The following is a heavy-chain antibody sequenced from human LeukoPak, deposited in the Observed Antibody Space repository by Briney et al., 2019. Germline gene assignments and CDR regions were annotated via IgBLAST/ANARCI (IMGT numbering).Heavy chain of an antibody. Sequence: GGSLRLSCAASGFTFSDYWMAWVRQAPGKGLEWVANIKQDGSDTYYVDSVRGRFTISRDNTKNSLFLQMNSLRVEDTAVYYCANLWEMGYWGQETLVTVSS. CDR3: ANLWEMGY. D-gene: IGHD5-24*01. CDR2: IKQDGSDT. CDR1: GFTFSDYW. V-gene: IGHV3-7*01. J-gene: IGHJ4*02.